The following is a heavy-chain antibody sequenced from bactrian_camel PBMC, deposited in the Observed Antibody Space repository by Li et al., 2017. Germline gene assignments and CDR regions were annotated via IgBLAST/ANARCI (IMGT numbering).Heavy chain of an antibody. J-gene: IGHJ4*01. CDR1: GHTYSDYC. D-gene: IGHD3*01. CDR2: IDSDGTT. Sequence: HVQLVESGGGSVQAGGSLRLSCAVSGHTYSDYCMGWFRQTPGKDREGVAAIDSDGTTSYADSVKGRFTISQDNAKNTVYLQMNSLKPEDTAMYYCATSYDGQSAENTGPGTQVTVS. V-gene: IGHV3S53*01.